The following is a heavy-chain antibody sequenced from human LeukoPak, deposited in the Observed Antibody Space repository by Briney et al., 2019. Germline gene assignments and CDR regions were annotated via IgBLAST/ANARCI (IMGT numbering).Heavy chain of an antibody. J-gene: IGHJ4*02. Sequence: ASVKVSCKASGYTFTGYYMHWVRQAPGQGLEWMGWINPNSGGTNYAQKFQGRVTMTRDTSISTAYMELSRLRSDYTAVYYCARGPYYDSSGYYFHYWGQGTLVTVSS. V-gene: IGHV1-2*02. CDR1: GYTFTGYY. D-gene: IGHD3-22*01. CDR3: ARGPYYDSSGYYFHY. CDR2: INPNSGGT.